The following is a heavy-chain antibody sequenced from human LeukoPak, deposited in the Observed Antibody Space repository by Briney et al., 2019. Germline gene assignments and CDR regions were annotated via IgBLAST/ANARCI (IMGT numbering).Heavy chain of an antibody. CDR1: GFTVTSNY. J-gene: IGHJ4*02. D-gene: IGHD2-15*01. CDR2: IYSGGNT. V-gene: IGHV3-53*04. Sequence: PGASLSLSCAASGFTVTSNYISWVRQPPRKRLEWVSVIYSGGNTYYGDSVKGRFTISRHNSKNTLYLQMNSLRADDTAVYYCARMTGGVWDYWGQGTLVTVSS. CDR3: ARMTGGVWDY.